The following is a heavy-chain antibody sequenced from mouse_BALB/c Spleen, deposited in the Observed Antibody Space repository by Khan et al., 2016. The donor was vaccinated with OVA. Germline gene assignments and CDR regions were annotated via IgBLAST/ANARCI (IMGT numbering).Heavy chain of an antibody. CDR1: GYTFTDFP. V-gene: IGHV1S137*01. CDR3: ARGGGGDRFAY. CDR2: VSTNYGDA. Sequence: VQLQESGAELVRPGVSLKISCKGSGYTFTDFPMHWVKQSHAKNLEWIGVVSTNYGDATYNQKFTGKATMTVDKSSSTAYMELARLTSEDSAIFLGARGGGGDRFAYWGQGTLVTVSA. J-gene: IGHJ3*01.